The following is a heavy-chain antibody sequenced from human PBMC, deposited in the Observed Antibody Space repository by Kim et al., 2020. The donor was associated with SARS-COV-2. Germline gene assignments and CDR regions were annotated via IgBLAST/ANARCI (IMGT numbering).Heavy chain of an antibody. D-gene: IGHD3-3*01. J-gene: IGHJ5*02. V-gene: IGHV4-39*01. Sequence: SETLSLTCTVSGGSISSSSYYWGWIRQPPGKGLEWIGSIYYSGSTYYNPSLKSRVTISVDTSKNQFSLKLSSVTAADTAVYYCARGVFTEGLEWFDPWGQGTLVTVSS. CDR1: GGSISSSSYY. CDR3: ARGVFTEGLEWFDP. CDR2: IYYSGST.